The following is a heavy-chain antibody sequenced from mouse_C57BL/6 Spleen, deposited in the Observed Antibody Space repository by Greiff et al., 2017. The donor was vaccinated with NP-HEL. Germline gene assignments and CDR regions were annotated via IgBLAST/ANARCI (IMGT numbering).Heavy chain of an antibody. V-gene: IGHV1-80*01. D-gene: IGHD1-1*01. Sequence: VQLQESGAELVKPGASVKISCKASGYAFSSYWMNWVKQRPGKGLEWIGQIYPGDGDTNYNGKFKGKATLTADKSSSTAYMQLSSLTSEDSAVYFCARDYYGSEYFDVWGTGTTVTVSS. CDR2: IYPGDGDT. CDR3: ARDYYGSEYFDV. CDR1: GYAFSSYW. J-gene: IGHJ1*03.